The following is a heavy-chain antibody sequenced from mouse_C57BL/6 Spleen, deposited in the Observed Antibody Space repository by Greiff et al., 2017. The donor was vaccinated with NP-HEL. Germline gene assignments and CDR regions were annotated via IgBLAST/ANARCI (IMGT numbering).Heavy chain of an antibody. Sequence: QVQLQQPRAELVRPGSSVKLSCKASGYTFTSYWMHWVKQRPIQGLEWIGNIDPSDSETHYNQKFKDKATLTVDKSTSTAYMQLSSLTSEDSAVYYCARMDSSGYLAYWGQGTLVTFSA. D-gene: IGHD3-2*02. CDR1: GYTFTSYW. CDR2: IDPSDSET. CDR3: ARMDSSGYLAY. J-gene: IGHJ3*01. V-gene: IGHV1-52*01.